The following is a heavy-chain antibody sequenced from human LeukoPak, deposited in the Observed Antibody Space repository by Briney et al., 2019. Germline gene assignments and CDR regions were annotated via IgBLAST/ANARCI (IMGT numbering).Heavy chain of an antibody. CDR3: ARELSLGRHDYGEPFDY. J-gene: IGHJ4*02. V-gene: IGHV1-18*01. CDR2: ISGYDGNK. Sequence: ASVTVSCKTSGFTFTNYGISWVRQAPGQGPEWMGWISGYDGNKNYVKKFQGRVTMTTDTSTSTAYMELRSLRSDDTAVYYCARELSLGRHDYGEPFDYWGQGTLVTVSS. D-gene: IGHD4-17*01. CDR1: GFTFTNYG.